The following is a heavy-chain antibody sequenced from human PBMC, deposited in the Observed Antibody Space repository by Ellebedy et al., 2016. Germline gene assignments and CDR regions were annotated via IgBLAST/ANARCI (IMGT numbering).Heavy chain of an antibody. CDR1: GFSFSSYW. D-gene: IGHD5-18*01. J-gene: IGHJ6*01. V-gene: IGHV3-7*01. CDR2: IKEDGSEK. Sequence: GESLKISCVASGFSFSSYWMKWLRQGPEKGLEWVADIKEDGSEKYYVDSVKGRFTVSRDNAKNSLYLQMNSLRAEDTAVYYCAREQAVDTGMVTGFYYYHYGMDVWGQGTTVTVSS. CDR3: AREQAVDTGMVTGFYYYHYGMDV.